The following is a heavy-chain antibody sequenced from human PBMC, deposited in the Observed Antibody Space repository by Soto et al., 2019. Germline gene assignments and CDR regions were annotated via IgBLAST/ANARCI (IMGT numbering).Heavy chain of an antibody. D-gene: IGHD3-3*01. J-gene: IGHJ6*02. CDR1: GYSIANYW. V-gene: IGHV5-51*01. CDR3: ARLRGNYDFWSGYYSAGRSYHYGMDV. Sequence: GESLKISCKASGYSIANYWIGWVRQMPGKGLEWMGIVYPADSDTRYSPPFQGQVTISADKSISTAYLQWSSLKASDTAMYYCARLRGNYDFWSGYYSAGRSYHYGMDVWGQGTTVTVSS. CDR2: VYPADSDT.